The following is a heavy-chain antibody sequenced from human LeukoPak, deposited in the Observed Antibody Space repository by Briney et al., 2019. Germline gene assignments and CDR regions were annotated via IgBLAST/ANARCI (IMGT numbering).Heavy chain of an antibody. CDR1: GFTVSSNY. Sequence: PGGSLRLSCAVSGFTVSSNYMSWVRQAPGKGLEWVSGIYGGDSTYYADSVKGRFTISRDNSKNTLYLQMNSRRAEDTAVYYCASESPLYYDGNSGFWGQGALVTVSS. J-gene: IGHJ4*02. CDR2: IYGGDST. D-gene: IGHD4-23*01. V-gene: IGHV3-53*01. CDR3: ASESPLYYDGNSGF.